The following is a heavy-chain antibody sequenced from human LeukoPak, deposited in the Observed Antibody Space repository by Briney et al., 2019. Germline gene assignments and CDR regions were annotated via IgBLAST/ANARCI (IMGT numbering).Heavy chain of an antibody. Sequence: SETLSLTCTVSGGSISSSSFYWGWVRQSPGKGLEWVGNIYYSGGTYYNPPLKSRVTISVDTSRNQFSLKLKSVIAADTAVYYCVRLEYNDCQFDYWGQGTLVTVSS. J-gene: IGHJ4*02. CDR2: IYYSGGT. CDR3: VRLEYNDCQFDY. CDR1: GGSISSSSFY. V-gene: IGHV4-39*01. D-gene: IGHD2-21*02.